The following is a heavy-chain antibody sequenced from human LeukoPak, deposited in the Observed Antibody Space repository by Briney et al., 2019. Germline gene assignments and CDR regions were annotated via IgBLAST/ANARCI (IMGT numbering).Heavy chain of an antibody. V-gene: IGHV1-18*01. CDR3: ARGVVVVAAKGFYMDA. D-gene: IGHD2-15*01. CDR1: GYPFGTYG. Sequence: ASVNVSCKTSGYPFGTYGINWVRQAPGQGLEWMGWVSTYNGHTSYPQKFQGRVTMTTDTSTRTAYMELRSLRSDDTAVYYCARGVVVVAAKGFYMDAWGKGTTVTVSS. J-gene: IGHJ6*03. CDR2: VSTYNGHT.